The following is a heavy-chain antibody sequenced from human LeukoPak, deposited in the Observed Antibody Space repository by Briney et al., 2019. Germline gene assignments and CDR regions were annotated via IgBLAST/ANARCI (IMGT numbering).Heavy chain of an antibody. CDR1: GGSLSGYY. CDR2: INHSGST. Sequence: PSETLSLTCAVYGGSLSGYYWSWIRQPPGKGLEWIGEINHSGSTNYNPSLKSRVTISVDTSKKQFSLKLSSVTAADTAIYYCARENPSGYYNRPIDYWGQGTLATVSS. CDR3: ARENPSGYYNRPIDY. J-gene: IGHJ4*02. V-gene: IGHV4-34*01. D-gene: IGHD3-22*01.